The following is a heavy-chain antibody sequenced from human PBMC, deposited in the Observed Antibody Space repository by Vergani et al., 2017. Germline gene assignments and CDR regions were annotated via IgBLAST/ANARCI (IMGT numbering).Heavy chain of an antibody. CDR3: ARVHDGDHLDY. CDR2: IYHSGST. CDR1: GGSISSGDYY. D-gene: IGHD4-17*01. V-gene: IGHV4-30-4*08. J-gene: IGHJ4*02. Sequence: QVQLQESGPGLVKPSQTLSLTCTVSGGSISSGDYYWSWIRQPPGKGLEWIAYIYHSGSTYYNPSLKSRVTISVDTSKNQFSLNLSSVTAADTAVYYCARVHDGDHLDYWGQGTLVTVSS.